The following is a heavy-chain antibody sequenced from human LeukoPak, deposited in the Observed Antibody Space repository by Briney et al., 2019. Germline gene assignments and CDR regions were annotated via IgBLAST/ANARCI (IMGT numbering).Heavy chain of an antibody. CDR3: ARGRQQLVRRYNWFDP. D-gene: IGHD6-6*01. CDR2: INHSGST. J-gene: IGHJ5*02. CDR1: GGAFIGYY. Sequence: SETLSLTFAVYGGAFIGYYWSWIRQPPGKGLEWIGEINHSGSTNYNPSLKSRVTISVDTSKNQFSLKLSSVTAADTAVYYCARGRQQLVRRYNWFDPWGQGTLVTVSS. V-gene: IGHV4-34*01.